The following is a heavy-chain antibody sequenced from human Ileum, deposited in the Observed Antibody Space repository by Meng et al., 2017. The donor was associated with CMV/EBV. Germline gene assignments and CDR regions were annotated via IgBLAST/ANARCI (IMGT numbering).Heavy chain of an antibody. CDR1: GASISRSTYY. Sequence: QLQLQEWGPGLVKPSETLSRTCTVSGASISRSTYYWGWIRQPPGKGLEWIGSIYYSGGTYYNPSLKSRVTISVDTSKNQFSLKLNSVTAADTAVYYCASGDSLRAVDFWGQGTLVTVSS. CDR2: IYYSGGT. V-gene: IGHV4-39*07. J-gene: IGHJ4*02. D-gene: IGHD2-21*02. CDR3: ASGDSLRAVDF.